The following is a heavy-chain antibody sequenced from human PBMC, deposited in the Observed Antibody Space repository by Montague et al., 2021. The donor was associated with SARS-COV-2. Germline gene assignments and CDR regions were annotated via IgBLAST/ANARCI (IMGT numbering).Heavy chain of an antibody. Sequence: SETLSLTCTVSGGSISSSSYYWGWIRQPPGKGLEWIGSIYYSGSTYYNPSLKSRVTISADTSKNQFSLKLSSVTAADTAVYYCAIEVGAMVHYYGMDVWGQGTTVTVSS. J-gene: IGHJ6*02. CDR2: IYYSGST. V-gene: IGHV4-39*01. D-gene: IGHD1-26*01. CDR1: GGSISSSSYY. CDR3: AIEVGAMVHYYGMDV.